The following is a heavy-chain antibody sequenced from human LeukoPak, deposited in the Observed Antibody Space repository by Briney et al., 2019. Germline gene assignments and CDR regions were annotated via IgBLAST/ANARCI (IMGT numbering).Heavy chain of an antibody. D-gene: IGHD4-11*01. Sequence: SETLSLTCTVSGGSISYYYWNWIRQPAGKGLEWIGRIYTSGRTYYSPSLKSRVTMSVDTSKNQFSLNLSSVTAADTAVYYCARLSTVTTSFDYWGQGTLVTVSS. CDR3: ARLSTVTTSFDY. CDR1: GGSISYYY. J-gene: IGHJ4*02. CDR2: IYTSGRT. V-gene: IGHV4-4*07.